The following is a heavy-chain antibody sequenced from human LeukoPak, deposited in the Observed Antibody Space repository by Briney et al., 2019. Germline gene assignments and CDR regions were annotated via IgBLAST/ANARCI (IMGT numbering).Heavy chain of an antibody. CDR3: ARDRAGYCSSRSCSQGGFDF. CDR1: GGSINSSSYY. CDR2: VYYSGST. Sequence: SETLSLTCTVSGGSINSSSYYWGWIRQPPGKGLEWIGSVYYSGSTHYNPSLKSQVTISVDTSKNHFSLRLSSVTAADTAVYYCARDRAGYCSSRSCSQGGFDFWGQGTMVTVSS. D-gene: IGHD2-2*01. V-gene: IGHV4-39*02. J-gene: IGHJ3*01.